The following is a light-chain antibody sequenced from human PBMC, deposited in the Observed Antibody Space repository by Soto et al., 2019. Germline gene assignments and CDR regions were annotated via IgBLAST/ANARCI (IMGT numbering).Light chain of an antibody. CDR2: DVS. Sequence: QSVLTQPASVSGSPGQSITISCTGTSSDVGGYDYVSWYQQHPGKAPKLMIYDVSNRPSGVSNRFSGSKSGNTASPTISGLQAEDEADYYCSSHTSSSHLRYVVGPGTKVTV. CDR3: SSHTSSSHLRYV. CDR1: SSDVGGYDY. V-gene: IGLV2-14*01. J-gene: IGLJ1*01.